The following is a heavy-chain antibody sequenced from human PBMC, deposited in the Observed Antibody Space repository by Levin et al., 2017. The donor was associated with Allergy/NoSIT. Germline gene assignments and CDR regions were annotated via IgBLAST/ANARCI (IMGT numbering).Heavy chain of an antibody. CDR2: IDTAGET. CDR3: AREGGGDSDIDPLDY. V-gene: IGHV3-13*04. Sequence: RASVKVSCAASGFPFSSYDMHWVRQTTGKGLEWVSAIDTAGETYYPGSVKGRFTISRENAKNSLYLQMNSLRAGDTAVYFCAREGGGDSDIDPLDYWGQGTLVTVSS. CDR1: GFPFSSYD. J-gene: IGHJ4*02. D-gene: IGHD3-16*01.